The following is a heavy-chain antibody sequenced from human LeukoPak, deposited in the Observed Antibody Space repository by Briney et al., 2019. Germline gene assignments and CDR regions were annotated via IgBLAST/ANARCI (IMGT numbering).Heavy chain of an antibody. D-gene: IGHD5-12*01. J-gene: IGHJ3*02. Sequence: GGSLRLSCAASGFTFSSYGMSWVRQAPGKGLEWVSAISGSGGSTYYADSVKGRFTISRDNSKNTLYLQMNSLRAEDTAVYYCARDEGEVPAYYWWLRFSEAFDIWGQGTMVTVPS. CDR2: ISGSGGST. V-gene: IGHV3-23*01. CDR1: GFTFSSYG. CDR3: ARDEGEVPAYYWWLRFSEAFDI.